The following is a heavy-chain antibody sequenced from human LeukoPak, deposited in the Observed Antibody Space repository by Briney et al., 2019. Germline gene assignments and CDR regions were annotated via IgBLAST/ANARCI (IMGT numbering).Heavy chain of an antibody. V-gene: IGHV3-21*01. Sequence: GGSLRLSCAASGFTFSSYSMNWVRQAPGKGLEWVSSISSSSSYIYYADSVKGRFTISRDNAKNSLSLQMNSLRAEDTAVYYCAREWTRGGFSNYYIDIWGEGTTVTVSS. D-gene: IGHD3/OR15-3a*01. CDR1: GFTFSSYS. J-gene: IGHJ6*03. CDR2: ISSSSSYI. CDR3: AREWTRGGFSNYYIDI.